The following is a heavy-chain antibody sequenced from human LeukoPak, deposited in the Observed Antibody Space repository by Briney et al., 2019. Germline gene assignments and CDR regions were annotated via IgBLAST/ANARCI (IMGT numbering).Heavy chain of an antibody. J-gene: IGHJ4*02. Sequence: GGSLRLSCAASGFTFSSYGMHWVRQAPGKGLEWVAVIWYDGSNKYYADSVKGRFTISRDNSKNTLYLQMNSLRAEDTAMYYCARGRYSGTTYYFDYWGQGTLVTVSS. D-gene: IGHD5-12*01. CDR3: ARGRYSGTTYYFDY. CDR2: IWYDGSNK. CDR1: GFTFSSYG. V-gene: IGHV3-33*01.